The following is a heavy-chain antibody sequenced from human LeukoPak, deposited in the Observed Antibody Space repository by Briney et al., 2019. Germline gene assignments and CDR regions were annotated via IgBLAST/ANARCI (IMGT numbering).Heavy chain of an antibody. V-gene: IGHV4-39*01. Sequence: SETLSLTCTVSGGSISSSSYYWGWIRQPPGKGLEWTGSIYYSGSTYYNPSLKSRVTISVDTSKNQFSLKLSSVTAADTAVYYCARRRDGPFDYWGQGTLVTVSS. J-gene: IGHJ4*02. CDR2: IYYSGST. CDR3: ARRRDGPFDY. CDR1: GGSISSSSYY. D-gene: IGHD5-24*01.